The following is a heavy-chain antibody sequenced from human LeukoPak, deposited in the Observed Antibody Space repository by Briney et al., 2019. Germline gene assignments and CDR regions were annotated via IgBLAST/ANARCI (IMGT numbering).Heavy chain of an antibody. CDR2: IYSTGLT. CDR3: ARGLGQWPHLDY. J-gene: IGHJ4*02. Sequence: GGSLRLSCAASGFTVSGSYMSWVRQAPGKGPEWVSVIYSTGLTYYADSVEGRFTISRDNFKNTLFLQMNSLRDEDTALYYCARGLGQWPHLDYWGQGTLVTVSS. CDR1: GFTVSGSY. V-gene: IGHV3-53*01. D-gene: IGHD6-19*01.